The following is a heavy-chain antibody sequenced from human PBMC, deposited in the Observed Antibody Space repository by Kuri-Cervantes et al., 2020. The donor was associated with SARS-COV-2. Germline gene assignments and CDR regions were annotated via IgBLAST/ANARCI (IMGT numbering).Heavy chain of an antibody. D-gene: IGHD6-6*01. CDR3: ARLSNTIEYSSSSELYAFDI. CDR2: ISSSSSTI. J-gene: IGHJ3*02. CDR1: GFTFSSYS. Sequence: GESLKISCAASGFTFSSYSMNWVRQAPGKGLEWVSYISSSSSTIYYADSVKGRLTISRDNAKNSLYLQMNGLRAEDTAVYYCARLSNTIEYSSSSELYAFDIWGQGTMVTVSS. V-gene: IGHV3-48*01.